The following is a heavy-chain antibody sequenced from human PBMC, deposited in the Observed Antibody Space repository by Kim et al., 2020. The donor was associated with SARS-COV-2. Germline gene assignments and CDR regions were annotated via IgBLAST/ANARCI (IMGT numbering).Heavy chain of an antibody. D-gene: IGHD1-26*01. J-gene: IGHJ4*02. CDR2: ISYDGSNK. CDR1: GFTFSSYA. CDR3: ASRKWELHY. Sequence: GGSLRLSCAASGFTFSSYAMHWVRQAPGKGLEWVAVISYDGSNKYYADSVKGRFTISRDNSKNTLYLQMNSLRAEDTAVYYCASRKWELHYWGQGTLVTVSS. V-gene: IGHV3-30*04.